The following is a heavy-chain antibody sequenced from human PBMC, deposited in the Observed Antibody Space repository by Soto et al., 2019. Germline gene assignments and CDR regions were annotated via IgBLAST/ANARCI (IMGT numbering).Heavy chain of an antibody. V-gene: IGHV4-61*01. CDR3: SVGSGWAALGY. CDR2: IYYSGST. Sequence: SETLSLTCTVSGGPLSSGSYYWSWIRQPPGKGLEWIGYIYYSGSTNYNPSLKSRVTISVDTSKNQFSLKLSSVTAADTAVYYCSVGSGWAALGYWGQGTLVTVSS. J-gene: IGHJ4*02. D-gene: IGHD6-19*01. CDR1: GGPLSSGSYY.